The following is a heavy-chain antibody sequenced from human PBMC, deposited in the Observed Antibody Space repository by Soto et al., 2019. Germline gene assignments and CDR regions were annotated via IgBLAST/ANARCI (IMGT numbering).Heavy chain of an antibody. CDR2: VSGENGHT. J-gene: IGHJ5*02. CDR1: GYTLTTHG. CDR3: ARDLGYCRSGTCYREWFDP. Sequence: QVQLVQSGAEVKKPGASVKVSCTASGYTLTTHGISWVRQAPGQGLEWMGWVSGENGHTNYAQSLQGRVTMTTDTSTNTAYMELRSLRSDDTAVYYCARDLGYCRSGTCYREWFDPWGQGTLVTVSS. D-gene: IGHD2-15*01. V-gene: IGHV1-18*01.